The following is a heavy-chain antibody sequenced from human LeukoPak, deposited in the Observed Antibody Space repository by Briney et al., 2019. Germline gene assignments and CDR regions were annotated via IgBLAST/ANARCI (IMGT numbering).Heavy chain of an antibody. CDR2: IYTSGST. CDR1: GVSISSGSYS. J-gene: IGHJ4*02. D-gene: IGHD6-13*01. Sequence: SQTLSLTCAVSGVSISSGSYSWSWIRQPPGKGLEWIGRIYTSGSTNYNPSLKSRVTISVDTSKNQFSLKLSSVTAADTAVYYCARASAAEDYWGQGTLVTVSS. V-gene: IGHV4-61*02. CDR3: ARASAAEDY.